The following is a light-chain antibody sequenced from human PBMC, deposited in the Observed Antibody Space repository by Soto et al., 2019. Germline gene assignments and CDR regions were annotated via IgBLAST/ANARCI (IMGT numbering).Light chain of an antibody. CDR3: SSYTSSSTLWV. CDR1: SSDVGGYNY. Sequence: QSVLTQPASVSGSPGQSITISCTGTSSDVGGYNYVSWYQQHPGKAPKLMIYEVSNRPSGVSNRFSGSKSGNTASLTISGLQAEDEADYYCSSYTSSSTLWVLGGRTKLPVL. CDR2: EVS. V-gene: IGLV2-14*01. J-gene: IGLJ3*02.